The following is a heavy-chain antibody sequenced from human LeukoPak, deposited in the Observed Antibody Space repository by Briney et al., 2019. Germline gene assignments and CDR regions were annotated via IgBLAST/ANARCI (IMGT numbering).Heavy chain of an antibody. Sequence: SETLSLTCAVYGGSFSGYYWSWIRQHPGKGLEWIGYIYYSGSTYYNPSLKSRVTISVDTSKNQFSLKLSSVTAADTAVYYCARDSYCSSTSCFGSFYYGMDVWGQGTTVTVSS. CDR1: GGSFSGYY. CDR3: ARDSYCSSTSCFGSFYYGMDV. J-gene: IGHJ6*02. V-gene: IGHV4-31*11. CDR2: IYYSGST. D-gene: IGHD2-2*01.